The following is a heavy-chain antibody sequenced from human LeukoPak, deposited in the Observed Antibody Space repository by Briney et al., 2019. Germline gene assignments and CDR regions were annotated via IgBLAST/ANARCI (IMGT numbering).Heavy chain of an antibody. Sequence: SETLSLTCTVSGGSISSSSYYWSWIRQPPGKGLEWIGEINHSGSTNYNPSLKSRVTISVDTSKNQFSLKLSSVTAADTAVYYCARVGVLDTAMPIYYFDYWGQGTLVTVSS. CDR1: GGSISSSSYY. D-gene: IGHD5-18*01. V-gene: IGHV4-39*07. CDR2: INHSGST. J-gene: IGHJ4*02. CDR3: ARVGVLDTAMPIYYFDY.